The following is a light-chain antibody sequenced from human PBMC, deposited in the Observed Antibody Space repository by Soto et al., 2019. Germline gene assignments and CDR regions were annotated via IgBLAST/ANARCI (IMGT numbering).Light chain of an antibody. CDR2: WAS. Sequence: DIVMTQSPDSLAVSLGERATINCKSSQRVLYSSNNKNYLAWYQQKPGQPPKLLIYWASTRESGVTDRFSGSGSGTDFTLTISSLQAEDVAVYYCQQYYSTPWTFGQGTKVEIK. CDR1: QRVLYSSNNKNY. J-gene: IGKJ1*01. V-gene: IGKV4-1*01. CDR3: QQYYSTPWT.